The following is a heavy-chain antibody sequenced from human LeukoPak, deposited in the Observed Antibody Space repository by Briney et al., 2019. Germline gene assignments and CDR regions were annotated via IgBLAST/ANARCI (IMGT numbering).Heavy chain of an antibody. D-gene: IGHD2-21*01. V-gene: IGHV1-2*02. Sequence: ASVKVSCKASGYTFTGYYMHWVRQAPGQELEWMECINPNSGGTNYAQKFQGRVTMTRDTSISTAYMELSRLRSDDTAVYYCARGGHIVVVKGPDPWGQGTLVTVSS. CDR2: INPNSGGT. CDR1: GYTFTGYY. CDR3: ARGGHIVVVKGPDP. J-gene: IGHJ5*02.